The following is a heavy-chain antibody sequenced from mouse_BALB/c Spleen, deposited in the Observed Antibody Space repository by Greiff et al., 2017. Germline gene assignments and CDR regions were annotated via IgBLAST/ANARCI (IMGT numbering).Heavy chain of an antibody. Sequence: QVQLQQSGAELAKPGASVKMSCKASGYTFTSYWMHWVKQRPGQGLEWIGYINPSTGYTEYNQKFKDKATLTADKSSSTAYMQLSSLTSEDSAVYYCAREVRQDYYAMDYWGQGTSVTVSS. D-gene: IGHD2-14*01. V-gene: IGHV1-7*01. CDR2: INPSTGYT. CDR1: GYTFTSYW. CDR3: AREVRQDYYAMDY. J-gene: IGHJ4*01.